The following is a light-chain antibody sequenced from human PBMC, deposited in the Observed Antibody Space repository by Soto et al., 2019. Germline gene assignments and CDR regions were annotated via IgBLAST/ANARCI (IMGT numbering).Light chain of an antibody. CDR3: CSYTSSSWV. V-gene: IGLV2-14*01. CDR2: EVS. CDR1: SSDVGGYNY. Sequence: QSALTQPASVSGSPGQSITISCTGTSSDVGGYNYVSWYQQHPGKAPKLMIYEVSNRPSGVSNRFSGSKSGNTASLTISGLQADDQADYYCCSYTSSSWVFGGGTQLTVL. J-gene: IGLJ3*02.